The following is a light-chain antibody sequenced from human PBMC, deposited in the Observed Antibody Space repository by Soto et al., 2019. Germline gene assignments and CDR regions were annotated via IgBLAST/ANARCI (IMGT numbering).Light chain of an antibody. Sequence: QSALTQPASVSGSPGQSITISCTGTSSDVGAYYYVSWYQQHPDKAPKLMIYEVSYRPSGVSNRFSGSKSVNTATLTISGLQAEDEADYYCSSYTSSSTRVFGTGTKVTVL. CDR2: EVS. CDR1: SSDVGAYYY. J-gene: IGLJ1*01. V-gene: IGLV2-14*03. CDR3: SSYTSSSTRV.